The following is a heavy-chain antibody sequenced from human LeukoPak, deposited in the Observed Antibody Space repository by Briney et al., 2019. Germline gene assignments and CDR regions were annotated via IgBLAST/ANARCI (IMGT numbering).Heavy chain of an antibody. J-gene: IGHJ3*02. CDR2: IYYSGST. D-gene: IGHD6-19*01. V-gene: IGHV4-39*07. CDR3: ARDTGSSGWYATAFDI. Sequence: SETLSLTCTVSGGSISSSSYYWGWIRQPPGKGLEWIGSIYYSGSTYYNPSLKSRVTISVDTSKNRFSLKLSSVTAADTAVYYCARDTGSSGWYATAFDIWGQGTMVTVSS. CDR1: GGSISSSSYY.